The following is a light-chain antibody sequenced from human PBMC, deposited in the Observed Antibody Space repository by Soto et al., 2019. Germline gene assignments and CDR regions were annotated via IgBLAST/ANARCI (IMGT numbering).Light chain of an antibody. CDR2: DAS. J-gene: IGKJ4*01. CDR3: QQCSNWPLT. CDR1: QSLLHITGETF. Sequence: DVVMTQTPLSLSVAPGQPASISCKSSQSLLHITGETFLFWYLQKPGQAPRLLIYDASNRATGIPARFSGSGSGTDFTLTVSNLESEDFAVYYCQQCSNWPLTFGGGTKVDIK. V-gene: IGKV2D-29*01.